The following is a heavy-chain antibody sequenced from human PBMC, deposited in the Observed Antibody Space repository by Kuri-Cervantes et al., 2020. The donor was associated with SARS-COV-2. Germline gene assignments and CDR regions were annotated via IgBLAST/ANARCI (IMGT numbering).Heavy chain of an antibody. D-gene: IGHD5-18*01. CDR3: ANGGYTYADDAFDV. Sequence: GGSLRLSCAASGFTFSTYALSWVRQGPGKRLEWVSTTSASGDKAYYADSVKGRFTISRDNSQNTLYLQMYSLRAEDTAVYYCANGGYTYADDAFDVWGQGTMVTVSS. CDR2: TSASGDKA. CDR1: GFTFSTYA. V-gene: IGHV3-23*01. J-gene: IGHJ3*01.